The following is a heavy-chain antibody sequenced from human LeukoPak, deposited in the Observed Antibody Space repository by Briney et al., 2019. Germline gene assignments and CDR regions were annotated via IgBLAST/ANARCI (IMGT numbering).Heavy chain of an antibody. Sequence: SETLSLTCTVSGGSISSYYWSWIRQPPGKGLEWIGYIYYSGSTNYNPSLKSRVTISVDTSKNQFSLKLSSVTAADTAVYYCARLYSSSWYGLVSYYYGMDVWGQGTTVTVSS. J-gene: IGHJ6*02. CDR3: ARLYSSSWYGLVSYYYGMDV. V-gene: IGHV4-59*01. D-gene: IGHD6-13*01. CDR1: GGSISSYY. CDR2: IYYSGST.